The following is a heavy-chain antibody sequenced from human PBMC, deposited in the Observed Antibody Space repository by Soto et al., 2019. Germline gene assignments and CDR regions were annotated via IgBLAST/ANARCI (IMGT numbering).Heavy chain of an antibody. CDR2: ISTYNGNT. J-gene: IGHJ6*02. D-gene: IGHD3-10*02. V-gene: IGHV1-18*01. CDR3: ARDPYHVLTVSTPNFYGIDV. Sequence: ASVKVSCKASGYTFTTSDISWVRQAPGQGLEWMGRISTYNGNTNYPQSLQGRLTMTTDTSTTTAYMELRSLRSDDTAVYYCARDPYHVLTVSTPNFYGIDVWG. CDR1: GYTFTTSD.